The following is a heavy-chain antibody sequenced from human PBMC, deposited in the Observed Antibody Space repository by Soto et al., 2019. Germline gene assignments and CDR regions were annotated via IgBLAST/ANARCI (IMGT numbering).Heavy chain of an antibody. V-gene: IGHV4-59*08. D-gene: IGHD5-12*01. CDR2: IYYSGST. CDR1: GGSISSYY. CDR3: ARHCSGYDPGCFDY. J-gene: IGHJ4*02. Sequence: SETLSLTCTVSGGSISSYYWSWIRQPPGKGLEWIGYIYYSGSTNYNPSLKSRVTISVDTSKNQFSLKLSSVTTADTAVYYCARHCSGYDPGCFDYWGQGTLVTVSS.